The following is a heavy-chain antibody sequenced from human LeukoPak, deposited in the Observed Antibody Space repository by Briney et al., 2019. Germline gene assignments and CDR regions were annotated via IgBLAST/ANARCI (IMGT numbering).Heavy chain of an antibody. CDR1: GYSFTSYW. Sequence: GESLKISCKGSGYSFTSYWIGWVRQMPGKGLEWMGIIYPGDSDTRYSPSFQGQVTISADKSISTAYLQWSSLKASDTAMYYCARIEGYGGDCYPRGDNWFDPWGQGTLVTVSS. J-gene: IGHJ5*02. V-gene: IGHV5-51*01. CDR3: ARIEGYGGDCYPRGDNWFDP. CDR2: IYPGDSDT. D-gene: IGHD2-21*02.